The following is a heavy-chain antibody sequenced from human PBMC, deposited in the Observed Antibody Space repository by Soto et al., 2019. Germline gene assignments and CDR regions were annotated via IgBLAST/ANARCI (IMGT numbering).Heavy chain of an antibody. CDR3: ARERTVAGNDY. J-gene: IGHJ4*02. CDR1: GYTFTSCD. V-gene: IGHV1-8*01. CDR2: MNPNSGNT. D-gene: IGHD6-19*01. Sequence: ASVKVSCKASGYTFTSCDINWVRQATGQGLEWMGWMNPNSGNTGYAQKFQGRVTMTRNTSISTAYMELSSLRSEDTAVYHCARERTVAGNDYWGQGTLVTVSS.